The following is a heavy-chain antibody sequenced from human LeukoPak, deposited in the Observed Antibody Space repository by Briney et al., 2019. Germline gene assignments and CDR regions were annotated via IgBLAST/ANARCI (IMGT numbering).Heavy chain of an antibody. D-gene: IGHD4-23*01. V-gene: IGHV5-51*01. Sequence: GASLKISCKGSGYSFTNYWVGWGRALRGKGLEWMGIFSPADSDARYSPSFQGQVTISADKSISTAYLQWSSLRASDTAMYYCARLYGGPFDYWGQGTLVTVSS. CDR2: FSPADSDA. J-gene: IGHJ4*02. CDR1: GYSFTNYW. CDR3: ARLYGGPFDY.